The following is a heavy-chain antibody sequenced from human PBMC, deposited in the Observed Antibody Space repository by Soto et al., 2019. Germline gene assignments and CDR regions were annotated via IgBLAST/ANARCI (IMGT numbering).Heavy chain of an antibody. CDR2: NYYSGIT. CDR1: GGSFSDYS. V-gene: IGHV4-34*01. Sequence: PSETLSLTCAVYGGSFSDYSWTWIRQPPGKGLEWIGYNYYSGITYYNPSLKSRVTISVDRSKNQFSLKLSSVTAADTAVYYCARVPDYWGQGTLVTVSS. J-gene: IGHJ4*02. CDR3: ARVPDY.